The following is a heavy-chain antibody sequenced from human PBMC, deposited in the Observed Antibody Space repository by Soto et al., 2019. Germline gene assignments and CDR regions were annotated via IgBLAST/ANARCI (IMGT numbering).Heavy chain of an antibody. J-gene: IGHJ4*02. CDR3: ARDGVRIAVTGAGGYYFDL. D-gene: IGHD6-19*01. CDR1: GFTVSSNY. V-gene: IGHV3-66*01. CDR2: IYIGGDT. Sequence: GGSPRLSCAAYGFTVSSNYMSWFRQAPGRGLEWVSVIYIGGDTYYADSVKGRFTISRDSSKNTVYLQLNSLRAEDTAVYYCARDGVRIAVTGAGGYYFDLWGQGTLVTVSS.